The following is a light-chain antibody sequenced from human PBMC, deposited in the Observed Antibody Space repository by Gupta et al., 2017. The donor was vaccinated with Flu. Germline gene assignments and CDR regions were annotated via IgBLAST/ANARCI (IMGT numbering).Light chain of an antibody. V-gene: IGKV3D-15*01. Sequence: VMTQSPVTLSVSAGETATLSCRASQNASRHLAWYQQRPGQIPRLLIHGVSIRATGVPARFSGSGSGTEFTLTISRLQSEDFAVDYCQYYNEWPRFTFGQGTKLDIK. CDR2: GVS. J-gene: IGKJ2*01. CDR1: QNASRH. CDR3: QYYNEWPRFT.